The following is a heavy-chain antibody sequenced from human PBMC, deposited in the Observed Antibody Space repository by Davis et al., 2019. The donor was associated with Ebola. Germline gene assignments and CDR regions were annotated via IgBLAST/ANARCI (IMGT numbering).Heavy chain of an antibody. J-gene: IGHJ4*02. CDR3: ARRYCSGGSCYRYFDY. D-gene: IGHD2-15*01. CDR2: ISSSGNSI. V-gene: IGHV3-11*01. CDR1: GFTFSDYY. Sequence: WGSLRLSCAASGFTFSDYYMSWVRQAPGKGLEWVSHISSSGNSIYYADSVRGRFTISRDNAKNSLYLQMNSLRAEDTAVYYCARRYCSGGSCYRYFDYWGQGTLVTVSS.